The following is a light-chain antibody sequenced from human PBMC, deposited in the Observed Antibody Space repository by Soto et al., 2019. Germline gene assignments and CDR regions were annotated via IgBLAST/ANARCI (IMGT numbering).Light chain of an antibody. Sequence: ILMTQSPATLSVSPGERATLSCSASQSIRNNLAWYQQKPGQAPRLLIYDASTMATGIPSRFSGSGSGTEFTLTISGLQSEDFAVYYCQQYNNWHPWTFGQGTKVEIK. V-gene: IGKV3-15*01. CDR1: QSIRNN. CDR2: DAS. CDR3: QQYNNWHPWT. J-gene: IGKJ1*01.